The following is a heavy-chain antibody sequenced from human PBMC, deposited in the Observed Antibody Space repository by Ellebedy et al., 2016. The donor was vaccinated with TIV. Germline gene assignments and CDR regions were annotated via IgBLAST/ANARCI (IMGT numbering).Heavy chain of an antibody. Sequence: GESLKISCAASGFTFSNYWMHWVRQAPGKGLVWVSQINIDGSGTNYADSVKGRFTISTDDSRTTLFLQMNSLRADDTAVYYCAQDAQGYAFAWGQGTLVTVSS. D-gene: IGHD1-1*01. V-gene: IGHV3-74*01. CDR3: AQDAQGYAFA. J-gene: IGHJ4*02. CDR1: GFTFSNYW. CDR2: INIDGSGT.